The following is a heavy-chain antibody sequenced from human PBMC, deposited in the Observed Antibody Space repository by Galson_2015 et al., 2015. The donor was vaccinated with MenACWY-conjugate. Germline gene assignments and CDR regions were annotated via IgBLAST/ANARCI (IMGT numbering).Heavy chain of an antibody. CDR1: GASVNSHA. D-gene: IGHD3-16*01. V-gene: IGHV1-69*13. J-gene: IGHJ4*02. CDR2: TIPMYGTA. Sequence: SVKVSCKASGASVNSHAVSWVRQAPGQGLEWMGGTIPMYGTANYAQRFQGRVTIIADGSTNTAYMALSSLRPEDTAVYYCARFSKVYVDTTVGDYFEYWGQGALVTVSA. CDR3: ARFSKVYVDTTVGDYFEY.